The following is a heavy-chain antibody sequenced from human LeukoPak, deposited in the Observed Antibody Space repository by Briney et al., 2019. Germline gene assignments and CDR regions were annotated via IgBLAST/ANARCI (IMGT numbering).Heavy chain of an antibody. CDR2: IIPIFGTA. J-gene: IGHJ3*02. CDR3: ARDAAAGDAFDI. Sequence: SVKVSCKASGGTFSSYAISWVRQAPGQGLKWMGGIIPIFGTANYAQKFQGRVTITADESTSTAYMELSSLRSEDTAVYYCARDAAAGDAFDIWGQGTMVTVSS. V-gene: IGHV1-69*13. CDR1: GGTFSSYA. D-gene: IGHD6-13*01.